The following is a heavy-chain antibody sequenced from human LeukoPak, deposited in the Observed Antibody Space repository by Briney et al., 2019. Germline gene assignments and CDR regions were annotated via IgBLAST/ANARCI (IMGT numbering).Heavy chain of an antibody. CDR2: INTDGSST. Sequence: PGGSLRLSCAASGFTFSSYWMHWVRQAPGKGLVWVSRINTDGSSTSYADSVKGRFTISRDNAKNTLYLQMNSLRAEDTAVYYCAKDPEHIVVVTLDYWGQGTLVTVSS. D-gene: IGHD2-21*02. V-gene: IGHV3-74*01. CDR3: AKDPEHIVVVTLDY. CDR1: GFTFSSYW. J-gene: IGHJ4*02.